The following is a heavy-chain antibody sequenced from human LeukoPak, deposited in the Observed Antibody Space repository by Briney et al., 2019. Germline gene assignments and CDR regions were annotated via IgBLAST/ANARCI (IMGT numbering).Heavy chain of an antibody. CDR3: ARDHYDSSGYCLDY. CDR2: ISSSSSYI. J-gene: IGHJ4*02. Sequence: PGGSLRLSCAASGFTFSSYSMNWVRQAPGKGLEWVSSISSSSSYIYYADSVKGQFTISRGNAKNSLYLQMNSLRAEDTAVYYCARDHYDSSGYCLDYWGQGTLVTVSS. D-gene: IGHD3-22*01. V-gene: IGHV3-21*01. CDR1: GFTFSSYS.